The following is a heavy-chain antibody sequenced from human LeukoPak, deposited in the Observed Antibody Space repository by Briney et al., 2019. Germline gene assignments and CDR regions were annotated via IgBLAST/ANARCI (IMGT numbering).Heavy chain of an antibody. D-gene: IGHD1-26*01. CDR3: AKGKWYSGTYHFDY. J-gene: IGHJ4*02. CDR2: ISWNADTI. Sequence: GGSLRLSCAASGFTFDDYAMHWVRQAPGKGLEWVSGISWNADTIGYADSVKGRFTISRDNAKKSLYLQMNSLRPEDTALYYCAKGKWYSGTYHFDYWGQGTLVTVSS. V-gene: IGHV3-9*01. CDR1: GFTFDDYA.